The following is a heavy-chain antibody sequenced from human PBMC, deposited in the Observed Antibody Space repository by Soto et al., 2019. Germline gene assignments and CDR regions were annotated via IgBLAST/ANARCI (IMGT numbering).Heavy chain of an antibody. CDR1: GFIVSRYY. Sequence: GGSLRLSCVDTGFIVSRYYMSWVRQAPGKGLEWISVIYSGGSTYYADSVKGRFTISRDNSENTLYLQLNSLRAEDTAVYYCAKSGGNGWFADAFDVWGQGTMVTVSS. V-gene: IGHV3-53*01. D-gene: IGHD6-19*01. CDR3: AKSGGNGWFADAFDV. CDR2: IYSGGST. J-gene: IGHJ3*01.